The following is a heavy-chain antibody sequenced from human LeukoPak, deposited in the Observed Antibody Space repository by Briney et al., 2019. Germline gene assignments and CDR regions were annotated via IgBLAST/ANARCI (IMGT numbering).Heavy chain of an antibody. CDR3: ATALENYYDRERDAFDI. D-gene: IGHD3-22*01. J-gene: IGHJ3*02. CDR1: GYTLTELS. CDR2: FYPEDGET. Sequence: ASVKVSCKVSGYTLTELSMHWVRQAPGKGLEWMGGFYPEDGETIYAQKFQGRVTMTEDTSTDTAYMELSSLRSEDTAVYYCATALENYYDRERDAFDIWGQGTMVTVSS. V-gene: IGHV1-24*01.